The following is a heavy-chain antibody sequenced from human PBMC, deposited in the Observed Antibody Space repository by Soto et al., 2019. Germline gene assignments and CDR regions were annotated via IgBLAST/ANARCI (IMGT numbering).Heavy chain of an antibody. J-gene: IGHJ3*02. D-gene: IGHD2-15*01. CDR2: INPSGGST. CDR3: ARDRVVVKLSDAFDI. V-gene: IGHV1-46*01. Sequence: ASVKVSCKASGYTFTSYYMRWVRQAPGQGLEWMGIINPSGGSTSYAQKFQGRVTMTRDTSTSTVYMELSSLRSEDTAVYYCARDRVVVKLSDAFDIWGQGTMVTVSS. CDR1: GYTFTSYY.